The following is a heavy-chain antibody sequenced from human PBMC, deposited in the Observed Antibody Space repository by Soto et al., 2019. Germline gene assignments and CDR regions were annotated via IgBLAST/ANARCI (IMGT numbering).Heavy chain of an antibody. CDR3: ASNADWADWLLYNYYYYGMDV. CDR2: IIPIFGTA. CDR1: GGTFSSYA. J-gene: IGHJ6*02. Sequence: VKVSCKASGGTFSSYAISWVRQAPGQGLEWMGGIIPIFGTANYAQKFQGRVTITADESTSTAYMELSSLRSEDTAVYYCASNADWADWLLYNYYYYGMDVWGQGTTVTVSS. D-gene: IGHD3-9*01. V-gene: IGHV1-69*13.